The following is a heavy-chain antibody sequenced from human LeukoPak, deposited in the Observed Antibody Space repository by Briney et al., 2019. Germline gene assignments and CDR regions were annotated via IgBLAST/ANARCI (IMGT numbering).Heavy chain of an antibody. V-gene: IGHV3-23*01. CDR1: GFTFSNYA. CDR3: AKSPYRFDVFDI. CDR2: ISGSGSST. Sequence: GGSLRPSCAASGFTFSNYAMSWVRQAPGKGLEWVSVISGSGSSTYYADSVKGRFTISRDNSKNTLYLQMNSLRAEDTAVYYCAKSPYRFDVFDIWGQGTMVTVSS. D-gene: IGHD2-21*01. J-gene: IGHJ3*02.